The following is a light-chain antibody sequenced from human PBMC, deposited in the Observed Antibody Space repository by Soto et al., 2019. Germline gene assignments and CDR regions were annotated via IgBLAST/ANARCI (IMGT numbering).Light chain of an antibody. CDR2: DVT. V-gene: IGLV2-14*01. CDR1: SSDVGAYDF. J-gene: IGLJ2*01. CDR3: SSYSSGSTLVL. Sequence: QSALTQPASVSGSPGQSITISCTGTSSDVGAYDFVSWYQHSPGKAPKLVTFDVTHRPPGISDRFSGSKSGNTASLTISGLQAEDETDYYCSSYSSGSTLVLFGGGTKLTVL.